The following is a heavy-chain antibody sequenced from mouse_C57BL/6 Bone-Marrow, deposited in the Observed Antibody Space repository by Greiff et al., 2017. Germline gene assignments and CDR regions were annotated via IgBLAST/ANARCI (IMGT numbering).Heavy chain of an antibody. CDR3: AREGFPYFDV. V-gene: IGHV1-50*01. CDR1: GYTFTSYW. D-gene: IGHD3-3*01. Sequence: VQLQQSGAELVKPGASVKLSCKASGYTFTSYWMQWVKQRPGQGLEWIGEIDPSDSYTNYNQKFKGKATLTVDTSSSTAYMQLSSLTSEDSAVYYCAREGFPYFDVWGTGTTVTVSS. CDR2: IDPSDSYT. J-gene: IGHJ1*03.